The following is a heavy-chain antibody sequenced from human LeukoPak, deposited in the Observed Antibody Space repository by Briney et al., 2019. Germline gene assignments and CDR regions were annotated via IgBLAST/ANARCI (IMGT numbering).Heavy chain of an antibody. V-gene: IGHV4-38-2*02. Sequence: PSETLSLTCTVSGYSISSGYYWGWIRQPPGKGLEWIGSIYYSGSTYYNPSLKSRVTISVDTSKNQFSLKLSSVTAADTAVYYCAVSYYYDSSGYYYYPYYLDYWGQGTLVTVSS. CDR1: GYSISSGYY. CDR2: IYYSGST. J-gene: IGHJ4*02. CDR3: AVSYYYDSSGYYYYPYYLDY. D-gene: IGHD3-22*01.